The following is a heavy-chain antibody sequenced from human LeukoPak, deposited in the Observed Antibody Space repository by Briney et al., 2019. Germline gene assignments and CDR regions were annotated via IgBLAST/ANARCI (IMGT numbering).Heavy chain of an antibody. CDR2: IYTSGST. CDR1: GGSISSGSYY. D-gene: IGHD1-26*01. CDR3: ARGKRPSGWEWPYGDNWFDP. V-gene: IGHV4-61*02. J-gene: IGHJ5*02. Sequence: SETLSLTCTVSGGSISSGSYYWSWIRQPAGKGLEWIGRIYTSGSTNYNPSLKSRVTISVDTSKNQFSLKLSSVTAADTAVYYCARGKRPSGWEWPYGDNWFDPWGQGTLVTVSS.